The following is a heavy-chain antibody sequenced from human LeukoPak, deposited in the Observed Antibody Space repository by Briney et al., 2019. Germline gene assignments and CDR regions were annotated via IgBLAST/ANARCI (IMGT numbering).Heavy chain of an antibody. J-gene: IGHJ4*02. CDR3: ARGSGDSYGPGKIDY. CDR2: IYYSGST. V-gene: IGHV4-39*07. Sequence: SETLSLTCTVSGGSISSSSYYWGWIRQPPGKGLEWIGSIYYSGSTYYNPSLKSRVTISVDTSKNQFSLKLSSVTAADTAVYYCARGSGDSYGPGKIDYWGQGTLVTVSS. CDR1: GGSISSSSYY. D-gene: IGHD5-18*01.